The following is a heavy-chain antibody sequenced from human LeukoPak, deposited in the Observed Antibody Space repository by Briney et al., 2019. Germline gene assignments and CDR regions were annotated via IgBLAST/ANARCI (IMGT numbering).Heavy chain of an antibody. CDR1: GFTFSSYS. D-gene: IGHD1-1*01. CDR2: ISSSSSYI. CDR3: ARDLVSDNGY. Sequence: GGSLRLSCAASGFTFSSYSMNWVRQAPGKGLEWVSSISSSSSYIYYADSVKGRFTISRDNAKNSLCLQMNSLRAEDTAVYYCARDLVSDNGYWGQGTLVTVSS. V-gene: IGHV3-21*01. J-gene: IGHJ4*02.